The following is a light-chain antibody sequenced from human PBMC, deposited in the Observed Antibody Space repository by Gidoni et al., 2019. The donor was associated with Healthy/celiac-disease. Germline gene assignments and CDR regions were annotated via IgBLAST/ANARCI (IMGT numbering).Light chain of an antibody. Sequence: IQMTQSPSSLSASVGDRVTITCRASQSISNYLAWYQQKPGKVPKLLIYAASTLQSGVPSRFSGSGSGTDFTLTISSLQPEDVATYYCQKYNSAPPLTFGGGTKVEIK. J-gene: IGKJ4*01. CDR1: QSISNY. CDR2: AAS. CDR3: QKYNSAPPLT. V-gene: IGKV1-27*01.